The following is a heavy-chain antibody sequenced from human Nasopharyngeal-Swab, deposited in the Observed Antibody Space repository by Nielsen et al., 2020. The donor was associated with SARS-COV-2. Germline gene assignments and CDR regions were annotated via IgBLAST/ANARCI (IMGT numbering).Heavy chain of an antibody. Sequence: SETLSLTCSVSGDSISSSGYYWGWVRQPPGKGLEWIGRLYYTGDTYYNPSLRGRVTLSVDTSKNQVSLKLSSVTAADTAIYYCARVVPAGVTFDYWGQGLLVTVSS. CDR3: ARVVPAGVTFDY. V-gene: IGHV4-39*07. J-gene: IGHJ4*02. D-gene: IGHD2-2*01. CDR1: GDSISSSGYY. CDR2: LYYTGDT.